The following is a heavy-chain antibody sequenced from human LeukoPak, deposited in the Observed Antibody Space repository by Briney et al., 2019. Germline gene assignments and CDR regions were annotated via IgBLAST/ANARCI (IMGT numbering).Heavy chain of an antibody. CDR2: ISWNSGSI. CDR1: GFTFNNYP. CDR3: AKALIPHRYSSGFDY. D-gene: IGHD6-19*01. J-gene: IGHJ4*02. V-gene: IGHV3-9*01. Sequence: PGRSLRLSCIASGFTFNNYPMHWVRQAPGKGLEWVSGISWNSGSIGYADSVKGRFTISRDNAKNSLYLQMNSLRAGDTALYYCAKALIPHRYSSGFDYWGQGTLVTVSS.